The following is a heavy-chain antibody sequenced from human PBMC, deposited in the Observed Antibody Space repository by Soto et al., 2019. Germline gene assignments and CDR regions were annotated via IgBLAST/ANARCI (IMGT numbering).Heavy chain of an antibody. J-gene: IGHJ4*02. V-gene: IGHV3-7*01. CDR3: ARDLGIYYDSSGPCDY. CDR2: IKQDGSEK. CDR1: GFTFSSYW. D-gene: IGHD3-22*01. Sequence: GGSLRLSCAASGFTFSSYWMSWVRQAPGKGLEWVANIKQDGSEKYYVDSVKGRFTISRDNAKNSLYLQMNSLRAEDTAVYYCARDLGIYYDSSGPCDYWGQGTLVTVSS.